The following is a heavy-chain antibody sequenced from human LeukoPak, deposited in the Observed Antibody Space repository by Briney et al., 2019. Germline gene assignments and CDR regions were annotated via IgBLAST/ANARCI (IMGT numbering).Heavy chain of an antibody. Sequence: AGGSLRLSCAASGSTFSSYGMHWVRQAPGKGLEWVAFIRYDGSNKYYADSVKGRFTISRDNSKNTLYLQMNSLRAEDTAVYYCAKDTPYSSGWSYYFDYWGQGTLVTVSS. CDR2: IRYDGSNK. CDR1: GSTFSSYG. J-gene: IGHJ4*02. D-gene: IGHD6-19*01. CDR3: AKDTPYSSGWSYYFDY. V-gene: IGHV3-30*02.